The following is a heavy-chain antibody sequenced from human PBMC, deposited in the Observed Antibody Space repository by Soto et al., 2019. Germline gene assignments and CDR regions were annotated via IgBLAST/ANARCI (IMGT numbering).Heavy chain of an antibody. D-gene: IGHD4-17*01. CDR1: GGTFSSYT. J-gene: IGHJ2*01. V-gene: IGHV1-69*02. CDR2: IIPILGIA. CDR3: ARGNDYGGHVSL. Sequence: QVQLVQSGAEVKKPGSSVKVSCKASGGTFSSYTISWVRQAPGQGLEWMGRIIPILGIANYAQKFQGRVTINADKATSTAYMGLSSLRSEDTAVYYCARGNDYGGHVSLWGRGTLVTVSS.